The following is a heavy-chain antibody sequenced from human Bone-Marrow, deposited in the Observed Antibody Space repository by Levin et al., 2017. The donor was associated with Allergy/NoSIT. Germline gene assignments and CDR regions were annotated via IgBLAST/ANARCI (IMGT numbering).Heavy chain of an antibody. Sequence: GGSLRLSCVASGFMFRNYSMNWVRQTPGKGLEWVSSISSGAIYTYHADSLDGRFTISRDNDQNSLFLEMTSLKVEDTAVYYCARDFYYGSGSPRGYGMDVWGQGTTVTVSS. D-gene: IGHD3-10*01. CDR1: GFMFRNYS. V-gene: IGHV3-21*01. CDR3: ARDFYYGSGSPRGYGMDV. CDR2: ISSGAIYT. J-gene: IGHJ6*02.